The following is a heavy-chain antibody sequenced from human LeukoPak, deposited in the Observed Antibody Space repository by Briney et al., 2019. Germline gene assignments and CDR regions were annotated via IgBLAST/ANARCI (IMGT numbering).Heavy chain of an antibody. CDR3: ARGKRGYDSSAGTDY. J-gene: IGHJ4*02. CDR2: INPNSGGT. D-gene: IGHD3-22*01. V-gene: IGHV1-2*04. CDR1: GYTFTGYY. Sequence: ASVKVSCKASGYTFTGYYMHWVRQAPGQGLEWMGWINPNSGGTNYAQKFQGWVTMTRDTSISTAYMELSRLRSDDTAVYYCARGKRGYDSSAGTDYWGQGTLVTVSS.